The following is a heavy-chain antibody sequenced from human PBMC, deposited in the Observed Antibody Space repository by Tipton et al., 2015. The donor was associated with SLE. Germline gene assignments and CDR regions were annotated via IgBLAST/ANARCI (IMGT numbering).Heavy chain of an antibody. J-gene: IGHJ6*03. CDR2: IYNDGMT. CDR3: ARGQCTSCYYYYMDV. D-gene: IGHD2-2*01. Sequence: TLSLTRTVSGGSISSYHWTWIRQPPGKSLEWIGYIYNDGMTNYNPSLKSRVTISVDTSKNQFSLKLSSVTAADTAVYYCARGQCTSCYYYYMDVWGKGTTVTVSS. V-gene: IGHV4-59*12. CDR1: GGSISSYH.